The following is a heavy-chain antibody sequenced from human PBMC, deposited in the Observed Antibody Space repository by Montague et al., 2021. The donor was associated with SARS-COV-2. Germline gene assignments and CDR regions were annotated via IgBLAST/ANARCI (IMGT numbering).Heavy chain of an antibody. CDR2: LHYAGSA. V-gene: IGHV4-39*01. CDR3: VATYNGNWYYFDY. J-gene: IGHJ4*02. D-gene: IGHD6-13*01. Sequence: SETLSLTCSVSGGSFSSGDSYWGRLRPAPGKGLEWNGDLHYAGSAYYNPSLRSRVTLTAATSKNQFSLKLTSVTAADTAVYYCVATYNGNWYYFDYWGQGTLVTVSS. CDR1: GGSFSSGDSY.